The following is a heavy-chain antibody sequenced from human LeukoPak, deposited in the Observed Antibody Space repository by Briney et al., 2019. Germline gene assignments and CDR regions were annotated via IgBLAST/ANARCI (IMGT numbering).Heavy chain of an antibody. J-gene: IGHJ4*02. CDR3: ARVGIAAAGIFFDY. Sequence: SETLSLTCTVSGGSISSSSYYWGWIRQPPGKGLDWIGIINYRGNTYYNPSLKSRVTISVDTSKNQFSLKLSSVTAADTAVYYCARVGIAAAGIFFDYWGQGTLVTVSS. CDR2: INYRGNT. CDR1: GGSISSSSYY. V-gene: IGHV4-39*01. D-gene: IGHD6-13*01.